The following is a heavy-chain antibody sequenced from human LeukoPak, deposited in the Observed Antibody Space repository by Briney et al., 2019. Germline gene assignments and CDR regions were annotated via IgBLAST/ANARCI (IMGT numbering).Heavy chain of an antibody. CDR2: INHSGST. CDR3: ARWPPSEDIVVVPAPNYYMDV. J-gene: IGHJ6*03. V-gene: IGHV4-34*01. CDR1: GGSFSGYY. D-gene: IGHD2-2*01. Sequence: SETLSLTCAVYGGSFSGYYWSLIRQPPGKGLEWIGEINHSGSTNYNPSLKSRVTISVDTSKNQFSLKLSSVTAADTAVYYCARWPPSEDIVVVPAPNYYMDVWGKGTTVTVSS.